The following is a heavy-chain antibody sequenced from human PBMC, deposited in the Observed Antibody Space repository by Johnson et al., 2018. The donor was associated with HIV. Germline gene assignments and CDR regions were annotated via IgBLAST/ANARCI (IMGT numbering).Heavy chain of an antibody. V-gene: IGHV3-7*01. Sequence: VQLVESGGGLVQPGGSLRLSCAASGCTFSSYWMSWVRQAPGKGLEWVANIKQDGSEKYYVDSVKGRFTISRDNAKNSLYLQMNSLRAEDTAVYYCARDWDAFDNWGQGTMVTVSS. J-gene: IGHJ3*02. CDR2: IKQDGSEK. CDR1: GCTFSSYW. CDR3: ARDWDAFDN.